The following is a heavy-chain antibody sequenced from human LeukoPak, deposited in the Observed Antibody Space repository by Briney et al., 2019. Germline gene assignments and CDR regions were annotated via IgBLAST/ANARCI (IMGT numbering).Heavy chain of an antibody. V-gene: IGHV1-8*02. CDR3: ARFPGLLWFGELLDAFDI. J-gene: IGHJ3*02. Sequence: GASVKVSCKASGYTFTNYDINWVRQATGQGLEWMGWMNPNSGNTGYAQKFQGRATMTRNTSISTAYMELSSLRSEDTAVYYCARFPGLLWFGELLDAFDIWGQGTMVTVSS. CDR2: MNPNSGNT. D-gene: IGHD3-10*01. CDR1: GYTFTNYD.